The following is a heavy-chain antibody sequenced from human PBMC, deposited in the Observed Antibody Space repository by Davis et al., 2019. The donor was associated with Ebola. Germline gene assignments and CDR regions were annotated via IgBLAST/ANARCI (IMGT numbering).Heavy chain of an antibody. CDR2: IYYSGST. D-gene: IGHD6-13*01. V-gene: IGHV4-59*08. CDR3: ARHWYSSSWYVSYWFDP. Sequence: MPGGTLRLTCTVSGGSISSYYWSWIRQPQAKGLGWIGYIYYSGSTNYNPSLKSRLTISVDTSNNQFSLKLSSVTAADTAVYYWARHWYSSSWYVSYWFDPWGQGTLVTVSS. CDR1: GGSISSYY. J-gene: IGHJ5*02.